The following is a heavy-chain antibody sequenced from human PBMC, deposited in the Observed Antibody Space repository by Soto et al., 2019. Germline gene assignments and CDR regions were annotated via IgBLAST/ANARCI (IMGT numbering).Heavy chain of an antibody. CDR1: GFTVSSNY. D-gene: IGHD4-4*01. J-gene: IGHJ6*03. V-gene: IGHV3-66*04. CDR2: IYSGGST. CDR3: ARHTGYYYYYMDV. Sequence: GESLKISCAASGFTVSSNYMSWVRQAPGKGLEWVSVIYSGGSTYYADSVKGRFTISRDNSKNTLYLQMNSLRAEDTAVYYCARHTGYYYYYMDVWGKGTTVTVSS.